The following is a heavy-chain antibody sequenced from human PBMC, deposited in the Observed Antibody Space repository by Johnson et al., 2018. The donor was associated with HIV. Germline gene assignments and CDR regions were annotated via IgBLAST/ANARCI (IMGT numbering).Heavy chain of an antibody. CDR3: ALVLGALPGAFDI. D-gene: IGHD3-16*01. CDR1: GFTLSSYA. V-gene: IGHV3-30*14. CDR2: ISYDGSDK. Sequence: QVQLVESGGGVVQHGRSLRLSCAASGFTLSSYAMHWVRQAPGKGLEWVAVISYDGSDKYYADSVKGRFTISRDSSKNTLYIQMNSLRAEDTAVYYCALVLGALPGAFDIWGQGTMVTVSS. J-gene: IGHJ3*02.